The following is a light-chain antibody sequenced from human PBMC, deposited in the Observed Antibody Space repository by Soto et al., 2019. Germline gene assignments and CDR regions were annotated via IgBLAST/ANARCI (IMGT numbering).Light chain of an antibody. CDR3: QQYNDWPPIT. CDR2: AAS. CDR1: QSISTS. V-gene: IGKV1-5*01. Sequence: DIQMTQSPSTLSASVGDRVTITCGASQSISTSLAWYQQKPGKAPKLLIFAASTLHSGVPSRFSGSGSGTDFTLTISSLQSEDSAVYFCQQYNDWPPITFGGGTKVDI. J-gene: IGKJ4*01.